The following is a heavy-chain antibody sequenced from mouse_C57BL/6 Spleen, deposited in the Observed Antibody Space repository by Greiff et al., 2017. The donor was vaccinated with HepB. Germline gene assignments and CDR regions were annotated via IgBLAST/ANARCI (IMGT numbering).Heavy chain of an antibody. J-gene: IGHJ2*01. CDR1: GYSITSGYY. D-gene: IGHD1-1*01. Sequence: EVKLQESGPGLVKPSQSLSLTCSVTGYSITSGYYWNWIRQFPGNKLEWMGYISYDGSNNYNPSLKNRISITRDTSTNQFFLKLNSVTTEDTATYYCARYYGSSLFDYWGQGTTLTVSS. V-gene: IGHV3-6*01. CDR3: ARYYGSSLFDY. CDR2: ISYDGSN.